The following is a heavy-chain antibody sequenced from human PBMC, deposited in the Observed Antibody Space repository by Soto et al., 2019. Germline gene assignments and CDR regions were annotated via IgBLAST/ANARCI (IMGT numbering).Heavy chain of an antibody. CDR3: ARDLGYSYGPYYYYYGMDV. CDR2: IWYDGSNK. J-gene: IGHJ6*02. V-gene: IGHV3-33*01. D-gene: IGHD5-18*01. Sequence: QVQLVESGGGVVRLGRSLSLSCARSGFTFSSYGMHWVRQAPGKGLEWVAVIWYDGSNKYYADSVKGRFTISRDNSKNTLYLQMNSLRAEDTAVYYCARDLGYSYGPYYYYYGMDVWGQGTTVTVSS. CDR1: GFTFSSYG.